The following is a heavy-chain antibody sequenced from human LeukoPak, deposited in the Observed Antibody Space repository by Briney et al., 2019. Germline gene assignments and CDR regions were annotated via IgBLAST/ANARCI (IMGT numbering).Heavy chain of an antibody. CDR1: GYTFTGYY. V-gene: IGHV1-2*02. Sequence: ASVKVSCKASGYTFTGYYMHWVRQAPGQGLEWMGWINPNSGGTNYAQKFQGRVTMTRDTSISTAYMELSRLRSDDTAVYYCARVDSSGWTWSAFDIWGQGTMVTVSS. J-gene: IGHJ3*02. D-gene: IGHD6-19*01. CDR3: ARVDSSGWTWSAFDI. CDR2: INPNSGGT.